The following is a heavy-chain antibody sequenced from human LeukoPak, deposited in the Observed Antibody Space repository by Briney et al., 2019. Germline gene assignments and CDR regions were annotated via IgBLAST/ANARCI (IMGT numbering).Heavy chain of an antibody. CDR2: INPSGGST. D-gene: IGHD2-2*01. V-gene: IGHV1-2*02. Sequence: GASVKVSRKASGYTFTSYYMHWVRQAPGQGLEWMGIINPSGGSTNYAQKFQGRVTMTRDTSISTAYMELSRLRSDDTAVYYCARERVPAAISPNHDAFDIWGQGTMVTVSS. CDR3: ARERVPAAISPNHDAFDI. J-gene: IGHJ3*02. CDR1: GYTFTSYY.